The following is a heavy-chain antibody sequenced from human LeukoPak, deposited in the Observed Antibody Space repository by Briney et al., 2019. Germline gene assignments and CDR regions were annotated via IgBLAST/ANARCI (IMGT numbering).Heavy chain of an antibody. V-gene: IGHV3-11*01. Sequence: GGSLRLSCAASGFTFSDYYMSWIRQAPGKGLEWVSYISSSGSTIYYADSVKGRFTISRDNAKNSLYLQMNSLRAEDTAVYYCAREESVGYSSSSNPYNWFDPWGQGTLVTVSS. CDR3: AREESVGYSSSSNPYNWFDP. CDR2: ISSSGSTI. J-gene: IGHJ5*02. D-gene: IGHD6-13*01. CDR1: GFTFSDYY.